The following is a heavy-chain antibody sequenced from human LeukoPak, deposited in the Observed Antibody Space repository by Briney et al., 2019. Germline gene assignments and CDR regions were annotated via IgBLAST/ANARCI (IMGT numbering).Heavy chain of an antibody. CDR2: IKQDGSEK. Sequence: GGSVRLSCAASGFTFSSYWMSWVRQAPGKGLEWVADIKQDGSEKYYVDSVKGRFTISRDNAKNSLYLQMNSLSAEDTAVYYRARDISDQYGDYFDYWGQGTLVTVSS. D-gene: IGHD2-2*01. CDR3: ARDISDQYGDYFDY. J-gene: IGHJ4*02. CDR1: GFTFSSYW. V-gene: IGHV3-7*01.